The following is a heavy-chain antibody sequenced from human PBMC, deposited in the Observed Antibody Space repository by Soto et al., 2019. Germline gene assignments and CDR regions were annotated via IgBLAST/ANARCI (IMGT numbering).Heavy chain of an antibody. J-gene: IGHJ6*02. CDR1: GFTFSSYA. D-gene: IGHD3-10*01. Sequence: GGSLRLSCAASGFTFSSYAMSWVRQAPGKGLEWVSAISGSGGSTYYADSVKGRFTISRDNSKNTLYLQMNSLRAEDTAVYYCAKDRVRGVAYYYYGMDVWGQGTTVTV. CDR2: ISGSGGST. CDR3: AKDRVRGVAYYYYGMDV. V-gene: IGHV3-23*01.